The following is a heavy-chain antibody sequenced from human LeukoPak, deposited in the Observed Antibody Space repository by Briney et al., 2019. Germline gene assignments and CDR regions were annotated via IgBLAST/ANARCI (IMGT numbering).Heavy chain of an antibody. CDR2: IKQDGSEK. V-gene: IGHV3-7*01. CDR3: ARALTTGYYFDY. J-gene: IGHJ4*02. CDR1: GFTFSSYW. D-gene: IGHD4-11*01. Sequence: PGGSLRLSCAASGFTFSSYWMSWVRQAPGKGLEWVANIKQDGSEKYYVDSVKGRFTISRDNAQNSLYLQMNSLRAEDTAVYFCARALTTGYYFDYWGQGTLVTVSS.